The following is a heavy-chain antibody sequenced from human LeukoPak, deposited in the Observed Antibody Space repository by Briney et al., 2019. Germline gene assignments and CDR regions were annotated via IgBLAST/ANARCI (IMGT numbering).Heavy chain of an antibody. Sequence: SETLSLTCTVSGASINNYYWNWIRQPPGKGLEWLGYISYSGSTNYSPSLRSRVSMSLDTSKNQSSLRLNSVTASGTPVYYCASAVDWGSRWYFDLWGRGTLVTVSS. D-gene: IGHD3/OR15-3a*01. CDR1: GASINNYY. J-gene: IGHJ2*01. CDR3: ASAVDWGSRWYFDL. V-gene: IGHV4-59*01. CDR2: ISYSGST.